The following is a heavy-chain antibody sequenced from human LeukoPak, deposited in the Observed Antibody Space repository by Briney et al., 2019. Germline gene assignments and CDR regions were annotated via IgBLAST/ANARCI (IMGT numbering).Heavy chain of an antibody. J-gene: IGHJ6*03. CDR3: ARGGVIYYYYYMDV. D-gene: IGHD2-8*01. CDR2: MNPNSGNT. Sequence: ASVKVSCKASGYTFTSYGISWVRQAPGQGLEWMGWMNPNSGNTGYAQKFQGRVTITRNTSISTAYMELSSLRSEDTAVYYCARGGVIYYYYYMDVWGKGTTVTVSS. V-gene: IGHV1-8*03. CDR1: GYTFTSYG.